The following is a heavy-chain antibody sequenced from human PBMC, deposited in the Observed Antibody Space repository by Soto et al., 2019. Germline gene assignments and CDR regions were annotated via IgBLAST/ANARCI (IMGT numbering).Heavy chain of an antibody. CDR3: VKDPHYDILTGYPMDV. V-gene: IGHV3-64D*06. J-gene: IGHJ6*02. D-gene: IGHD3-9*01. Sequence: GGSLRLSCSASGFTFSSYAMHWVRQAPGKGLEYVSAISSNGGSTYYADSVKGRFTISRDNSKNTLYLQMSSLRAEDTAVYYCVKDPHYDILTGYPMDVWGQGTTVTVSS. CDR1: GFTFSSYA. CDR2: ISSNGGST.